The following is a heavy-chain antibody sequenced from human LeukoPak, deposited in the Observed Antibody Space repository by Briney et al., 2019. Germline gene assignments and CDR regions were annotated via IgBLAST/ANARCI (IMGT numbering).Heavy chain of an antibody. CDR3: ARPSDSSGYYLPGSYPGYEDYFDY. D-gene: IGHD3-22*01. J-gene: IGHJ4*02. Sequence: ASVKVSCKASGYTFTSYGISWVRQAPGQGLEWMGWISAYNGNTNYAQKLQGRATMTTDTSTSTAYMELRSLRSDDTAVYYCARPSDSSGYYLPGSYPGYEDYFDYWGQGTLVTVSS. CDR2: ISAYNGNT. V-gene: IGHV1-18*01. CDR1: GYTFTSYG.